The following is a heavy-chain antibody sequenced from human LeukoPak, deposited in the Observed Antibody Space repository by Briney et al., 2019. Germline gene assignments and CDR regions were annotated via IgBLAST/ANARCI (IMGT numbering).Heavy chain of an antibody. CDR2: IHDSGST. V-gene: IGHV4-59*12. CDR1: GGSISNYY. Sequence: SETLSLTCTVSGGSISNYYWSWIRQPPGKGPEWIGYIHDSGSTNYNPSLKSRVTISVDMSKNQFSLKLSSVTAADTAVYYCARDGVHDGNRWFDPWGQGTLVTVSS. D-gene: IGHD4-23*01. J-gene: IGHJ5*02. CDR3: ARDGVHDGNRWFDP.